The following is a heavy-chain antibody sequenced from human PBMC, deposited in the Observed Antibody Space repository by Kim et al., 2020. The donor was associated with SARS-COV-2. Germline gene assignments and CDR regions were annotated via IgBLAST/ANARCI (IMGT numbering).Heavy chain of an antibody. D-gene: IGHD3-22*01. CDR3: AREGYYDSSGQRFYFYGMDV. CDR1: GYTFTNYG. CDR2: ISVYNGDT. J-gene: IGHJ6*02. V-gene: IGHV1-18*01. Sequence: ASVKVSCKASGYTFTNYGITWVRQAPGQGLEWMGWISVYNGDTSYAQRLQGRVTMTTDTSTTTAYMELRTLRSDDTAVYYCAREGYYDSSGQRFYFYGMDVWGQGTRVTVSS.